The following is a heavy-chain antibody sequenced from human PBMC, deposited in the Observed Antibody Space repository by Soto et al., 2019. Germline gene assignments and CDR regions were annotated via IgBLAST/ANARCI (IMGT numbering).Heavy chain of an antibody. D-gene: IGHD6-13*01. CDR3: ASSAGLDPLLNSYGLNV. CDR2: IIPVLGTP. J-gene: IGHJ6*02. Sequence: QVLLVQSSAEVKKPGSSVKVSCKASGGTLTSTAFSWVRQAPGQGLEWMGGIIPVLGTPNYAQKFQARLTVTADASTTTVHMERNSLRSDDTAGYYCASSAGLDPLLNSYGLNVWGQGTTVTVSS. CDR1: GGTLTSTA. V-gene: IGHV1-69*01.